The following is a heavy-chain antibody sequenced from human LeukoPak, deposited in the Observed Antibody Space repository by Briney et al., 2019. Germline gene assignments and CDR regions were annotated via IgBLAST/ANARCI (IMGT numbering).Heavy chain of an antibody. CDR1: GFTFRDYY. J-gene: IGHJ4*02. D-gene: IGHD5-24*01. V-gene: IGHV3-11*04. CDR3: ARDFPLMAFDY. CDR2: ISRSGDTL. Sequence: GGSLRLSCAASGFTFRDYYMTWIRQAPGKGLEWISYISRSGDTLYYADSVEGRFTISRDNAKNSVFLQMNSLRAEDTAVYYCARDFPLMAFDYWGQGTLVTVSS.